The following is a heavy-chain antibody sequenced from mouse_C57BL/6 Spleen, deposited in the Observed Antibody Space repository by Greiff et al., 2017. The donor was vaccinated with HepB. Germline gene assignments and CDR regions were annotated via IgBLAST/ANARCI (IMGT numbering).Heavy chain of an antibody. CDR2: ISSGSSTI. CDR3: ARSIITTTVVAHWYFDV. V-gene: IGHV5-17*01. J-gene: IGHJ1*03. Sequence: EVQLVESGGGLVKPGGSLKLSCAASGFTFSDYGMHWVRQAPEKGLEWVAYISSGSSTIYYADTVKGRFTISRDNAKNTLFLQMTSLRSEDTAMYYCARSIITTTVVAHWYFDVWGTGTTVTVSS. D-gene: IGHD1-1*01. CDR1: GFTFSDYG.